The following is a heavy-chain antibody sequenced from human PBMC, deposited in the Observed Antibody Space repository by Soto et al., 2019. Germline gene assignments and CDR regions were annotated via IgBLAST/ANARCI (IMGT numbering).Heavy chain of an antibody. CDR3: ARSGITMVRGAAVLDP. CDR1: GYTFTSYA. D-gene: IGHD3-10*01. J-gene: IGHJ5*02. Sequence: ASVKVSCKASGYTFTSYAMHWVRQAPGQRLEWMGWINAGNGNRKYAQKFQGRVTITTDTSTSTAYMELRSLRSDDTAVYYCARSGITMVRGAAVLDPWGQGALVTVSS. V-gene: IGHV1-3*01. CDR2: INAGNGNR.